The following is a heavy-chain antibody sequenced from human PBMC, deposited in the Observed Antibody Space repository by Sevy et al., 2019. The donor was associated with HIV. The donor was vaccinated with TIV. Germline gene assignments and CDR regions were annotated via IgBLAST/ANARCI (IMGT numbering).Heavy chain of an antibody. CDR3: VRDNSMNPRVYDY. J-gene: IGHJ4*02. V-gene: IGHV4-59*13. CDR1: GGSISSYF. CDR2: IYYTGTA. Sequence: SETLSLTCTVSGGSISSYFWGWIRQAPGKGLEWLGNIYYTGTATYNPSLESRVTISLDTSKTHFSLKLTSVTTADTAVYYCVRDNSMNPRVYDYWGQGTLVTVSS.